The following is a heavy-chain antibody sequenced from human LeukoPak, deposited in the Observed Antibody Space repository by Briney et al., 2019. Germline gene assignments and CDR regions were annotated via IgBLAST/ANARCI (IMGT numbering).Heavy chain of an antibody. J-gene: IGHJ5*02. Sequence: PSETLSLTCTVSGGSISSYYWSWIRQPPGKGLEWIGYIYYSGSTNYNPSLKSRVTISVDTSKNQFSLKLSSVTAADTAVYYCARVLLQQGTFNWFDPWGQGTLVTVSS. CDR2: IYYSGST. CDR1: GGSISSYY. CDR3: ARVLLQQGTFNWFDP. V-gene: IGHV4-59*01. D-gene: IGHD6-13*01.